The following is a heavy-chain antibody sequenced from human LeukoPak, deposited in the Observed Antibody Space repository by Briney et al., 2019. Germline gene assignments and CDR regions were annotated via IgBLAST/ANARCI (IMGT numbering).Heavy chain of an antibody. CDR3: ARDGSQPSYYYDSSGYQPSDAFDI. J-gene: IGHJ3*02. CDR1: GGSISSGDYY. CDR2: IYYSGST. D-gene: IGHD3-22*01. V-gene: IGHV4-30-4*01. Sequence: SETLSLTCTVSGGSISSGDYYWSWIRQPPGKGLEWIGYIYYSGSTYYNPSLKSRVTISLDTSKNQFSLKLSSVTAADTAVYYCARDGSQPSYYYDSSGYQPSDAFDIWGQGTMVTVSS.